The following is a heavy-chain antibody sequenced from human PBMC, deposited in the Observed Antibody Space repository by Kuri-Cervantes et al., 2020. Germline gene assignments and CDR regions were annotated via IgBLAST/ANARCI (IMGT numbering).Heavy chain of an antibody. CDR3: AKRGYSYGELDY. J-gene: IGHJ4*02. V-gene: IGHV1-8*01. CDR1: GYTFTSYD. D-gene: IGHD5-18*01. CDR2: MNPNSGNT. Sequence: ASVKVSCKASGYTFTSYDINWVRQATGQGLEWMGWMNPNSGNTGYAQRFQGRVTMTRNTSISTAYMELGTLRSEDTAVYYCAKRGYSYGELDYWGQGTLVTVSS.